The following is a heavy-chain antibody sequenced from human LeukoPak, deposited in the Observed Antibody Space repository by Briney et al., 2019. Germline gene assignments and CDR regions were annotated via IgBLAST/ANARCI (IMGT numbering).Heavy chain of an antibody. Sequence: GGSLRLCCAASGFTFSSYAMSWVRQAPGKGLEWVSAISGSGGSTYYADSVKGRFTISRDSSKNTLYLQMNSLRAEDTAVYYCAKLHRGSYYYDSSGYSGDAFDIWGQGTMVTVSS. J-gene: IGHJ3*02. D-gene: IGHD3-22*01. CDR3: AKLHRGSYYYDSSGYSGDAFDI. CDR1: GFTFSSYA. CDR2: ISGSGGST. V-gene: IGHV3-23*01.